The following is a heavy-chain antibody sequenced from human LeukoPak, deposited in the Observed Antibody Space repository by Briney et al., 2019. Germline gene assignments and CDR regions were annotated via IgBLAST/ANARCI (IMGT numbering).Heavy chain of an antibody. Sequence: GSSVTVSCKASGGTFSSYAISWVRQAPGQGLEWMGGIIPIFGTANYAQKFQGRVTITADESTSTAYMELSSLRSEDTVVYYCATYYYDSSGYYEDYWGQGTLVTVSS. D-gene: IGHD3-22*01. CDR2: IIPIFGTA. CDR1: GGTFSSYA. V-gene: IGHV1-69*01. CDR3: ATYYYDSSGYYEDY. J-gene: IGHJ4*02.